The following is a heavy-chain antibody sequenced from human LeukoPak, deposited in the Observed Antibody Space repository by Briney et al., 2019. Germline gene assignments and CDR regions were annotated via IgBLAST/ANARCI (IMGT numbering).Heavy chain of an antibody. Sequence: GRSLRLSCAASGFTFSSYAMSWVRQAPGKGLEWVSAISGSGGSTYYADSVKGRFTISRDNAKNSLYLQMNSLRAEDTAVYYCGRDEVLVFDYWGQGTLVTVSS. V-gene: IGHV3-23*01. D-gene: IGHD2-15*01. CDR2: ISGSGGST. CDR1: GFTFSSYA. J-gene: IGHJ4*02. CDR3: GRDEVLVFDY.